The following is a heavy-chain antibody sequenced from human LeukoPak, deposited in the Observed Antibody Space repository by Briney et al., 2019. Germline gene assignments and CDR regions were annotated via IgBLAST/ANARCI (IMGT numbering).Heavy chain of an antibody. Sequence: SETLSLTCTVSGGSISSYYWSWIRLPPGKGLEWIGYIYYSGSTNFNPSLKSRVTISVDTSKNQFSLKLSSVTAADTAVYYCARLGSPQGYGGNKAFDIWGHGTMVTVSS. CDR2: IYYSGST. D-gene: IGHD4-23*01. V-gene: IGHV4-59*01. J-gene: IGHJ3*02. CDR3: ARLGSPQGYGGNKAFDI. CDR1: GGSISSYY.